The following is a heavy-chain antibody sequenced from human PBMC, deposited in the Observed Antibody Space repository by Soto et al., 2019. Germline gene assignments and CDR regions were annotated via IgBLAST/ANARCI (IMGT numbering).Heavy chain of an antibody. J-gene: IGHJ6*02. CDR1: GGSISSGDYY. CDR3: ARASITMVRGVMYYHYGMDV. Sequence: SETLSLTCTVSGGSISSGDYYWSWIRQPPGKGLEWIGYIYYSGSTYYNPSLKSRVTISVDTSKNQFSLKLSSVTAADTAVYYCARASITMVRGVMYYHYGMDVWGQGTTVTVSS. V-gene: IGHV4-30-4*01. D-gene: IGHD3-10*01. CDR2: IYYSGST.